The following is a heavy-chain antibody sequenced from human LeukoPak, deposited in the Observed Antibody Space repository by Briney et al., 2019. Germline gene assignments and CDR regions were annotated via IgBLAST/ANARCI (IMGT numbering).Heavy chain of an antibody. V-gene: IGHV4-59*01. CDR1: GGSISSYY. CDR3: ARVTGYMTEDYFDY. J-gene: IGHJ4*02. Sequence: SETLSLTCTVSGGSISSYYWSWIRQPPGKGLEWIGSIYHSGSTNYNPSLKSRVTISVDTSKNQFSLKLRSVTAADTAVYYCARVTGYMTEDYFDYWGQGTLITVSS. D-gene: IGHD6-13*01. CDR2: IYHSGST.